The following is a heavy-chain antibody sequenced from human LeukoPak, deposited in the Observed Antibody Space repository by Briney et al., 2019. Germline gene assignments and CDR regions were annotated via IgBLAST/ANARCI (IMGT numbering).Heavy chain of an antibody. J-gene: IGHJ4*02. Sequence: GGSLRLSCAASGFTFSSYGMHWVRQAPGKGLEWVAVIWYDGSNKYYADSVKGRFTISRDNSKNTLHLQMNSLRAEDTAVYYCARDLAIYSGYGPYDYWGQGTLVTVSS. CDR1: GFTFSSYG. V-gene: IGHV3-33*01. CDR2: IWYDGSNK. D-gene: IGHD5-12*01. CDR3: ARDLAIYSGYGPYDY.